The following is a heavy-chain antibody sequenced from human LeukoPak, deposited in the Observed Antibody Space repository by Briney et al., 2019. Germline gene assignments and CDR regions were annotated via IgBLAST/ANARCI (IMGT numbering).Heavy chain of an antibody. J-gene: IGHJ4*02. CDR3: ARRLGCSRTSCYWYFDY. Sequence: GESLKISCKGSGYSFTSYWVGWVRQMPGKGLEWMGIIYPDDSDTRVSPSFQGQVTISADKSISTAYLQWSSLKASDTAMYYCARRLGCSRTSCYWYFDYWGQGTLVTVSS. CDR2: IYPDDSDT. V-gene: IGHV5-51*01. D-gene: IGHD2-2*01. CDR1: GYSFTSYW.